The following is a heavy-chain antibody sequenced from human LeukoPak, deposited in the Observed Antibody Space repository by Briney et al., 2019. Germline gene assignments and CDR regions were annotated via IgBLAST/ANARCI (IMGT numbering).Heavy chain of an antibody. CDR3: ARTSIAARCFDY. CDR2: INHSGST. V-gene: IGHV4-34*01. Sequence: PSETLSLTCAVYGGSFSGYYWGWIRQPPGKGLEWIGEINHSGSTNYNPSLKSRVTISVDTSKNQFSLKLSSVTAADTAVYYCARTSIAARCFDYWGQGTLVTVSS. J-gene: IGHJ4*02. D-gene: IGHD6-13*01. CDR1: GGSFSGYY.